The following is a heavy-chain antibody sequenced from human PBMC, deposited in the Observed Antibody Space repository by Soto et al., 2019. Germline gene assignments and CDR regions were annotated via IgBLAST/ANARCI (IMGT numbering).Heavy chain of an antibody. V-gene: IGHV3-30*18. Sequence: QVQLVESGGGVVQPGTSLRLSCAASGFTFSKYGMHWVRQAPGKGLDCVASISSDGNNKDYADSVKGRFTISRDSSKNTLNLEMNSLRVDDTAVYYCAKVVEQQLVRCGLDCWGQGTLVSVSS. CDR1: GFTFSKYG. D-gene: IGHD6-13*01. CDR2: ISSDGNNK. J-gene: IGHJ4*02. CDR3: AKVVEQQLVRCGLDC.